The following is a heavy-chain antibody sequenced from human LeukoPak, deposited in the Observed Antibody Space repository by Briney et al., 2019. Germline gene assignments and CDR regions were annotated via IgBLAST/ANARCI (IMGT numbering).Heavy chain of an antibody. Sequence: GASVKVSCKASVYTFTSYGISWVRQAPGQGLEWMGLISAYNGNTNYAQKLQGRVTMTTDTSTRTAYMELRSLRSDDTAVYYCARQVWAVGFDYWGQGPLVTVSS. CDR1: VYTFTSYG. J-gene: IGHJ4*02. V-gene: IGHV1-18*04. CDR2: ISAYNGNT. D-gene: IGHD7-27*01. CDR3: ARQVWAVGFDY.